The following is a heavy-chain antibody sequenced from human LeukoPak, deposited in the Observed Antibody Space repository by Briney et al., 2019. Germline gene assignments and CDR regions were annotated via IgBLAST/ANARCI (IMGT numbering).Heavy chain of an antibody. V-gene: IGHV4-59*01. CDR3: ARAVVVAATVKWFDP. Sequence: LSETLSLTCTVSGGSISGYYWSWIRQSPGKGLEWIGYIYYSGSTNYNPSLKSRVTMSVDTSKNHFSLKVSSVTAADTAVYYCARAVVVAATVKWFDPWGQGTLVTVSS. CDR1: GGSISGYY. CDR2: IYYSGST. J-gene: IGHJ5*02. D-gene: IGHD2-15*01.